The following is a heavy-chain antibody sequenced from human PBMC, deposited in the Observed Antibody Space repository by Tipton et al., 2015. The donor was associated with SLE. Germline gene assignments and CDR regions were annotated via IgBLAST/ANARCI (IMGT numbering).Heavy chain of an antibody. V-gene: IGHV4-59*01. Sequence: TLSLTCTVSGGSIIGYYWNWIRQPLGKGLEWIGYIHDSGSTTYIPSLRSRVSMSLDRSKNQLSLRLTSVTVADTAVYYCARVRHCGGDCYPTPNFYSFCHSDVWGQGTTVIVSS. CDR1: GGSIIGYY. D-gene: IGHD2-21*01. J-gene: IGHJ6*02. CDR2: IHDSGST. CDR3: ARVRHCGGDCYPTPNFYSFCHSDV.